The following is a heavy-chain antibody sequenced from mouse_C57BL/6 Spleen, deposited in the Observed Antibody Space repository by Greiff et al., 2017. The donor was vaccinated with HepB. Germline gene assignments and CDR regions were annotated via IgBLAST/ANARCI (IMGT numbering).Heavy chain of an antibody. CDR2: IHPNSGST. V-gene: IGHV1-64*01. CDR3: ARGVPYAMDY. CDR1: GYTFTSYW. J-gene: IGHJ4*01. Sequence: QVQLKESGAELVKPGASVKLSCKASGYTFTSYWMHWVKQRPGQGLEWIGMIHPNSGSTNYNEKFKSKATLTVDKSSSTAYMQLSSLTSEDSAVYYCARGVPYAMDYWGQGTSVTVSS.